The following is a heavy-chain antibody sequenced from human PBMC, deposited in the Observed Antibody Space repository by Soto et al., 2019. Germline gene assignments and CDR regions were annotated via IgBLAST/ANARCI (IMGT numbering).Heavy chain of an antibody. CDR2: INAGNGNT. Sequence: ASVKVSCKASGYTFTSYAMHWVRQAPGQRLEWMGWINAGNGNTKYSQKFQGRVTITRDTSASTAYMELSSPRSEDTAVYYCARGSYYYDSSGYYTGAFDIWAQGTMVTVSS. CDR1: GYTFTSYA. J-gene: IGHJ3*02. CDR3: ARGSYYYDSSGYYTGAFDI. D-gene: IGHD3-22*01. V-gene: IGHV1-3*01.